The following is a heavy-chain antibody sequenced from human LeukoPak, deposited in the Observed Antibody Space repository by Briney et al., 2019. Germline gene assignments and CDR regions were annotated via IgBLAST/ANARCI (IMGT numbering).Heavy chain of an antibody. CDR1: GGSFSGYY. CDR3: ARVSVGY. V-gene: IGHV4-34*01. CDR2: INHSGST. Sequence: SETLSLTCAVYGGSFSGYYWSWIRQPPGKGLEWIGEINHSGSTNYNPSLKGRVTISVDTSKKQFSLKLNSVTAADTAVYYCARVSVGYWGQGTLVTVSS. D-gene: IGHD1-26*01. J-gene: IGHJ4*02.